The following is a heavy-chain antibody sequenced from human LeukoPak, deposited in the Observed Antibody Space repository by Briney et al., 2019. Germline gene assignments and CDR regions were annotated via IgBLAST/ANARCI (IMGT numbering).Heavy chain of an antibody. D-gene: IGHD3-22*01. V-gene: IGHV1-18*01. CDR2: ISAYNGNT. J-gene: IGHJ4*02. Sequence: ASVKVSCKASGYTFTSYGISWVRQAPGQGLEWLGWISAYNGNTNYAQKLQGRVTMNTDTSTSTAYMELRSLRSDDTAVYYCARGDDSSGYYPLGYWGQGTLVTVSS. CDR1: GYTFTSYG. CDR3: ARGDDSSGYYPLGY.